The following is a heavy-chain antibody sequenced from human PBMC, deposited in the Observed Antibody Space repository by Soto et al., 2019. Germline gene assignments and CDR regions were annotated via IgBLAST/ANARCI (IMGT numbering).Heavy chain of an antibody. J-gene: IGHJ4*02. CDR1: GASISDYY. Sequence: SETLSLTCTVSGASISDYYWSWIRQSPGKGLDWIGYFYPSGRTDYNPSLKSRVTISVDTSKNQFSLELNSLTAADTAVYYCAGWSWITPKPGVWGQGALVTVSS. V-gene: IGHV4-59*01. D-gene: IGHD5-12*01. CDR2: FYPSGRT. CDR3: AGWSWITPKPGV.